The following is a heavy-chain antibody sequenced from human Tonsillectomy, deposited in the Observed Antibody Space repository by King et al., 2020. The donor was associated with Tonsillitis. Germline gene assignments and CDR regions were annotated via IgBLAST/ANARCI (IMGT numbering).Heavy chain of an antibody. V-gene: IGHV1-2*02. CDR2: INPNSGGT. CDR3: ARDATYYDLWSAFLGWFDP. D-gene: IGHD3-3*01. Sequence: MQLVQSGAEVKMTGASVKVSCKASGYTFTGYYIHWVRQAPGQGLEWMGWINPNSGGTNYAQKFQGRVTMTRDTSISTAYMELTRLTSDDTAVYYCARDATYYDLWSAFLGWFDPWGQGTLVTVSS. J-gene: IGHJ5*02. CDR1: GYTFTGYY.